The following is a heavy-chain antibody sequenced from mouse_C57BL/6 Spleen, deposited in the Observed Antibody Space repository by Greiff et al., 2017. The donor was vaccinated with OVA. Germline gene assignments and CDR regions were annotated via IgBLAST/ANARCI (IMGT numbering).Heavy chain of an antibody. D-gene: IGHD1-1*01. CDR1: GFTFSSYA. Sequence: EVQLVESGEGLVKPGGSLKLSCAASGFTFSSYAMSWVRQTPEKRLEWVAYISSGGDYIYYADTVKGRFTISRDNARNTLYLQMSSLKSEDTAMYYCTRDYGSSYYYAMDYWGQGTSVTVSS. CDR2: ISSGGDYI. V-gene: IGHV5-9-1*02. J-gene: IGHJ4*01. CDR3: TRDYGSSYYYAMDY.